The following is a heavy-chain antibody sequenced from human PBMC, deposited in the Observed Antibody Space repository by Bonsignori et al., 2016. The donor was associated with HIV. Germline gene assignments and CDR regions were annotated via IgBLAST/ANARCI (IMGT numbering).Heavy chain of an antibody. CDR2: VFAGAST. J-gene: IGHJ4*02. Sequence: WIRKPPGKGLEWIGRVFAGASTDYNPSLKSRVTVSADTSKNQFSLRLTSVTAADTAIYYCARGTYPSGRFFDYWGQGSLVTVSS. V-gene: IGHV4-4*07. CDR3: ARGTYPSGRFFDY. D-gene: IGHD3-10*01.